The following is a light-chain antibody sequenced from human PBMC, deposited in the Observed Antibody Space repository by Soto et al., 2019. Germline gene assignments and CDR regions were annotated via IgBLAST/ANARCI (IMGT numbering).Light chain of an antibody. CDR1: QSISSY. V-gene: IGKV1-39*01. Sequence: DIQLTQSPSTLSASVGDRVTITCRASQSISSYLNWYQQKPGKAPKLLICAASSLQSGVPSRFSGSGSGTDFTLTISSLQPEDFATYYCQQSYSTPITFGQGTRLENK. J-gene: IGKJ5*01. CDR3: QQSYSTPIT. CDR2: AAS.